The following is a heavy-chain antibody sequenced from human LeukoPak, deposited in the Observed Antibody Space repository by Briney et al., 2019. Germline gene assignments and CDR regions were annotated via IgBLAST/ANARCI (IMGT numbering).Heavy chain of an antibody. J-gene: IGHJ3*01. Sequence: PSETLSLTCTVSGDSITGPYYRGWIRQPPGKGLEWIGSVYHSGTTYYSPSLKSRVTLSVDTSKNHFSLKLTSVTAADTAVYYCASLPAIITAFQFWGQGTMVTVS. CDR3: ASLPAIITAFQF. CDR1: GDSITGPYY. D-gene: IGHD3-22*01. CDR2: VYHSGTT. V-gene: IGHV4-38-2*02.